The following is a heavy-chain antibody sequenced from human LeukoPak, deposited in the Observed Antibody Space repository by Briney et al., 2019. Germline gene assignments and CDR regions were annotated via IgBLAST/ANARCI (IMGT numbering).Heavy chain of an antibody. CDR3: AREVGYYDSSGYYYGDRYFDY. V-gene: IGHV4-4*07. Sequence: SETLSLTCTVSGGSITNYYWSWIRQPAGKRLEYIGRIYSRGSTNYNPSLKSRVTLSLDTSKNQFSLKLSSLTAADTAVYYCAREVGYYDSSGYYYGDRYFDYWGQGTLATVSS. CDR2: IYSRGST. J-gene: IGHJ4*02. D-gene: IGHD3-22*01. CDR1: GGSITNYY.